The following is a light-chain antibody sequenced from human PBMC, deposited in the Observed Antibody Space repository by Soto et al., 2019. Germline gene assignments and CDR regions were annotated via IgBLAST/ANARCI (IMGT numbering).Light chain of an antibody. Sequence: DIQMTQSPSTLSASVGDTVTITCRASQSVSTWLAWYQQKPGKAPKLLIYMASTLESGVPSRFSGSASGTEFTLTISSLQPDDFATYSCQQHNTYPATFGQGTKVEIK. V-gene: IGKV1-5*03. CDR2: MAS. J-gene: IGKJ1*01. CDR1: QSVSTW. CDR3: QQHNTYPAT.